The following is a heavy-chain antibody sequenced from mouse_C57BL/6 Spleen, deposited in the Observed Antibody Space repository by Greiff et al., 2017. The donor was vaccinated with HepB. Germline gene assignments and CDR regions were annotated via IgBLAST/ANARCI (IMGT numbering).Heavy chain of an antibody. V-gene: IGHV1-69*01. CDR2: IDPSDSYT. CDR3: ARSLGRIGRRYYFDY. Sequence: VQLQQPGAELVMPGASVKLSCKASGYTFTSYWMHWVKQRPGQGLEWIGEIDPSDSYTNYNQKFKGKSTLTVDKSSSTAYMQLSSLTSEDSAVYYCARSLGRIGRRYYFDYWGQGTTLTVSS. CDR1: GYTFTSYW. J-gene: IGHJ2*01. D-gene: IGHD4-1*01.